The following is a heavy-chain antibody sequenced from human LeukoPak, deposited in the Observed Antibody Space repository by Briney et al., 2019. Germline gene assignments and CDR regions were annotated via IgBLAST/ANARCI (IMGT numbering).Heavy chain of an antibody. Sequence: GGSLRLSCAASGFTFSSYAMGWVRQAPGKGLEWVSLITGSGGSTFYADSVKGRFTISRDNSKSTLYLQMNSLRAEDTAVYYCARDSRYIAWYFDFWGQGTLVTVSS. CDR1: GFTFSSYA. V-gene: IGHV3-23*01. CDR3: ARDSRYIAWYFDF. D-gene: IGHD2-15*01. CDR2: ITGSGGST. J-gene: IGHJ4*02.